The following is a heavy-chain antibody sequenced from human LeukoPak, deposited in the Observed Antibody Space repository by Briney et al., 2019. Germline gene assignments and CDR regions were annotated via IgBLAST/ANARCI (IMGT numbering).Heavy chain of an antibody. Sequence: SETLSLTCAVSGGSISSGAYSWSWIRQPPGKGLEWIGYIDYSGSTYYNPSLKSRVTISVDTSKNQFSLKLSSVTAADTAVYYCARAYSSSWYFNWFDPWGQGTLVTVSS. CDR3: ARAYSSSWYFNWFDP. D-gene: IGHD6-13*01. CDR1: GGSISSGAYS. V-gene: IGHV4-30-4*07. CDR2: IDYSGST. J-gene: IGHJ5*02.